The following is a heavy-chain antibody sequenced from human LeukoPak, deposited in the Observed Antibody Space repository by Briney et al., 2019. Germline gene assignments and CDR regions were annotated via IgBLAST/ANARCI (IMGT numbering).Heavy chain of an antibody. D-gene: IGHD3-22*01. J-gene: IGHJ3*01. Sequence: SVKVSCKASGGTFSSYAISWVRQAPGQGLEWMGRIIPIFGTANYAQKFQGRVTITTDESTSTAYMELSSLRSEDAAVYYCARASYDSSGRSDRAFDFWGQGTMVTVSS. CDR1: GGTFSSYA. CDR2: IIPIFGTA. CDR3: ARASYDSSGRSDRAFDF. V-gene: IGHV1-69*05.